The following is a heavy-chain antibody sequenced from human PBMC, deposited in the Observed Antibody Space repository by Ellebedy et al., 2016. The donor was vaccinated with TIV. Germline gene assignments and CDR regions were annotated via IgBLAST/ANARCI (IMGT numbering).Heavy chain of an antibody. CDR1: GYTFTNFD. CDR3: ARRRAGSSGSHDAFDI. Sequence: ASVKVSCKASGYTFTNFDINWVRQATGQGLEWMGWMNPNSGNTGYAQKFQGRVTMTRNTSISTAYMELSSLRSEDTAVYYCARRRAGSSGSHDAFDIWGQGTMGTVSS. J-gene: IGHJ3*02. D-gene: IGHD3-22*01. CDR2: MNPNSGNT. V-gene: IGHV1-8*01.